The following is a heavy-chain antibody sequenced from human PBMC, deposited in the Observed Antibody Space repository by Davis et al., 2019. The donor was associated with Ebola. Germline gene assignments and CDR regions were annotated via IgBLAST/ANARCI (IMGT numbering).Heavy chain of an antibody. D-gene: IGHD7-27*01. J-gene: IGHJ6*04. Sequence: SVKVSCKASGGTFSSYTISWVRQAPGQGLEWMGRIIPILGIANYAQKFQGRVTITADKSTSTAYMELSSLTSEDTAVYSCARETGDGGSMDVWGKGTTVTVSS. CDR1: GGTFSSYT. CDR2: IIPILGIA. V-gene: IGHV1-69*04. CDR3: ARETGDGGSMDV.